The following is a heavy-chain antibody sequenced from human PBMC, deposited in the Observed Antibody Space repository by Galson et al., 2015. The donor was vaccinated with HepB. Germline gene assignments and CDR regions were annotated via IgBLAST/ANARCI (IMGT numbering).Heavy chain of an antibody. CDR1: GFTFDDYA. CDR2: ISWNSGSI. V-gene: IGHV3-9*01. Sequence: SLRLSCAASGFTFDDYAMHWVRQAPGKGLEWVSGISWNSGSIGYADSVKGRFTISRDNAKNSLYLQMNSLRAEDTALYYCAKDSWIAAAGTYYFDYWGQGTLVTVSS. CDR3: AKDSWIAAAGTYYFDY. D-gene: IGHD6-13*01. J-gene: IGHJ4*02.